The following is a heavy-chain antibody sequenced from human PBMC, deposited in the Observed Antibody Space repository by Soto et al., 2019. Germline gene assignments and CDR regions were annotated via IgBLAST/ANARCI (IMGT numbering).Heavy chain of an antibody. CDR1: GFTFSSYA. Sequence: GGSLRLSCAASGFTFSSYAIHWVRQAPGKGLEWVAVISYDGSNKYYADSVKGRFTISRDNSKNTLYLQMNSLRAEDTAVYYCAREGIAARPFDYWGQGTLVTVSS. J-gene: IGHJ4*02. D-gene: IGHD6-6*01. CDR3: AREGIAARPFDY. CDR2: ISYDGSNK. V-gene: IGHV3-30-3*01.